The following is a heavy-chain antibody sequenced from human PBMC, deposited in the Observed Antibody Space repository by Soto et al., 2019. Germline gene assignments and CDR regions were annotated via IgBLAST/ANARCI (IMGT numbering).Heavy chain of an antibody. Sequence: SATLSLTCAVYGGSFSGYYWSWIRQPPGKGLEWIGEINHSGSTNYNPSLKSRVTISVDTSKNQFSLKLSSVTAADTAVYYCARGVVVVAANSYYYYYYMDVWGKGTTVT. D-gene: IGHD2-15*01. J-gene: IGHJ6*03. CDR1: GGSFSGYY. CDR3: ARGVVVVAANSYYYYYYMDV. CDR2: INHSGST. V-gene: IGHV4-34*01.